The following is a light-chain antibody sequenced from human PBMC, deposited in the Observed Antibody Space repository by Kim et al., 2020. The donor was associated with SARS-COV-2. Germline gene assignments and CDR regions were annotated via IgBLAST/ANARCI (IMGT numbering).Light chain of an antibody. J-gene: IGKJ1*01. CDR1: QSIDTW. CDR3: QQYNTYSGT. V-gene: IGKV1-5*03. Sequence: GDRVTITCRASQSIDTWLAWFQQRPGKAPKLLIYQASTLESGVPSRFSGSGSGTEFTLTISSLQPDDFATYFCQQYNTYSGTFGQGTKVDI. CDR2: QAS.